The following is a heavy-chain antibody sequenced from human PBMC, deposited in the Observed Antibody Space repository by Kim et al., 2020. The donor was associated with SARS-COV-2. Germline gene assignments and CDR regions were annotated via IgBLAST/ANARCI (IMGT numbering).Heavy chain of an antibody. CDR2: TSYDEIYK. V-gene: IGHV3-30*18. Sequence: GGSLRLSCAASGFNFINYAIHWVRQAPGRGLEWVSVTSYDEIYKYYADSVKGRFTISRDNSKNTLFLQMNSLRAEDTAVYYCAKDASGSYFSPYYFYYWGQGTLVTVSS. CDR1: GFNFINYA. J-gene: IGHJ4*02. D-gene: IGHD3-10*01. CDR3: AKDASGSYFSPYYFYY.